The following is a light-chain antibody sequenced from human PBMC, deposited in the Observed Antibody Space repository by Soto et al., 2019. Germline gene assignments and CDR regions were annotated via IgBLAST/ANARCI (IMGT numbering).Light chain of an antibody. J-gene: IGLJ3*02. CDR1: SSNIGSNY. V-gene: IGLV1-47*02. Sequence: QSVLTQPPSASGTPGQRVTISCSGSSSNIGSNYVYWYQQLPGTAPKLLIYSNNQRPPGVPDRFSGSKSGTSASLAISGLRSEDEADYYCAAWDDSLSGRVFGGGTQLTVL. CDR3: AAWDDSLSGRV. CDR2: SNN.